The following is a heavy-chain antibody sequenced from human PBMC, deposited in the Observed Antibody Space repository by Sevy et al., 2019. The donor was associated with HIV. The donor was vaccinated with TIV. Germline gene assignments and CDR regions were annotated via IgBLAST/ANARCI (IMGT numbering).Heavy chain of an antibody. CDR1: GFTFSTYA. J-gene: IGHJ4*02. CDR2: ISDDGNNK. Sequence: GGSLRLSCAASGFTFSTYAMYWVRQAPGKGLEWVAVISDDGNNKDYADSVKGRFTVSRDNSKNTLYLQMNSLRADDTAVYYCAGHYYDSTGYYLPLDYWGQGTLVTVSS. V-gene: IGHV3-30*04. D-gene: IGHD3-22*01. CDR3: AGHYYDSTGYYLPLDY.